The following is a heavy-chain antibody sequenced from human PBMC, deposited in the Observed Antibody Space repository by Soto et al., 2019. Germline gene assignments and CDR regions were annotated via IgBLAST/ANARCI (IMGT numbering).Heavy chain of an antibody. CDR2: ISYDGSNK. D-gene: IGHD3-10*01. CDR1: GFNISNYG. Sequence: GGSLRLSCAASGFNISNYGFHWVRQAPGKGLEWVAVISYDGSNKYYADFVKGRFTISRDNSKNTLYLQMNSLGAEDTAVFYCATPPGLAPAHYYGMDVWGQGTTVTVSS. V-gene: IGHV3-30*03. J-gene: IGHJ6*02. CDR3: ATPPGLAPAHYYGMDV.